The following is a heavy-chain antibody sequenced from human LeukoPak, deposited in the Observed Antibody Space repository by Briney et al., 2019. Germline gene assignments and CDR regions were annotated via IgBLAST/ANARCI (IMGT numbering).Heavy chain of an antibody. CDR2: VYYSGST. Sequence: SETLSLTCTVSGGSISSSSYYWGWIRPPPGKGLEWIWSVYYSGSTYYNPSLKSRVTISVDTSKNQFSLKLSSVTAADTAVYYCAKSSLFCSSVRCSYYFDSWGQGTLVTVSS. CDR1: GGSISSSSYY. V-gene: IGHV4-39*07. D-gene: IGHD2-2*01. CDR3: AKSSLFCSSVRCSYYFDS. J-gene: IGHJ4*02.